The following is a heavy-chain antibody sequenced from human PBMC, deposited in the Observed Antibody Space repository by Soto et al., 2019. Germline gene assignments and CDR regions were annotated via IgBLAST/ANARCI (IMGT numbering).Heavy chain of an antibody. V-gene: IGHV5-51*01. CDR3: ARSRSICPKSYDSSGYCHDAFDI. CDR2: IYPGDSDT. J-gene: IGHJ3*02. Sequence: PGESLKISCKGSGYSFTSYWIGWVRQMPGKGLEWMGIIYPGDSDTRYSPSFQGQVTISADKSISTAYLQWSSLKASDTAMYYCARSRSICPKSYDSSGYCHDAFDIWGPGTIVTV. D-gene: IGHD3-22*01. CDR1: GYSFTSYW.